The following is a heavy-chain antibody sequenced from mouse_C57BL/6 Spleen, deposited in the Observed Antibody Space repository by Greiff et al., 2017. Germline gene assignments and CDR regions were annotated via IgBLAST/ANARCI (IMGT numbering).Heavy chain of an antibody. CDR3: ARGDYYSNYFMDY. D-gene: IGHD2-5*01. Sequence: VQLQQSGPELVKPGASVKMSCKASGYTFTDYNMHWVKQSHGKSLEWIGYINPNNGGTSYNQKFKGKATLTVNKSSSTAYMELRSLTSEDSAVYYCARGDYYSNYFMDYWGQGTSVTVSS. CDR1: GYTFTDYN. CDR2: INPNNGGT. J-gene: IGHJ4*01. V-gene: IGHV1-22*01.